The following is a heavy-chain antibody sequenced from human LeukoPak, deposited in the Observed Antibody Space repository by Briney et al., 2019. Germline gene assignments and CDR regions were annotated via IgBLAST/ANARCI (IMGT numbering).Heavy chain of an antibody. CDR3: AKTYSSSWSTDY. CDR1: GFTVITNY. CDR2: IYSGGTT. J-gene: IGHJ4*02. D-gene: IGHD6-13*01. V-gene: IGHV3-53*01. Sequence: GGSLRLSCAASGFTVITNYMNWVRQAPGKGLEWVSVIYSGGTTYYADSVKGRFTISRDNSKDTLYLQMNSLRVEDTAVYYCAKTYSSSWSTDYWGQGTLVTVSS.